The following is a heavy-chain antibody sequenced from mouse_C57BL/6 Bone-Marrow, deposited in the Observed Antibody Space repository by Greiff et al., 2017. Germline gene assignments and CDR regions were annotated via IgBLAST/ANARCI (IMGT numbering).Heavy chain of an antibody. CDR3: ARSEYYGSSYPWYFDV. CDR1: GYTFTSYW. D-gene: IGHD1-1*01. J-gene: IGHJ1*03. Sequence: VQLQQPGAELVKPGASVTMSCKASGYTFTSYWLTWVKQRPGQGLEWIGDIYPGSGSTNYNEKFKSKATLTVDTSSSPAYMQLSSLTSEDSAVYYCARSEYYGSSYPWYFDVWGTGTTVTVSS. V-gene: IGHV1-55*01. CDR2: IYPGSGST.